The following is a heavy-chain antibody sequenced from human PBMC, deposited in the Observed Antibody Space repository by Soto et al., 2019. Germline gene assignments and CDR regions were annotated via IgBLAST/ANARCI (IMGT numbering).Heavy chain of an antibody. CDR3: AREMKYQLLPIAFDI. D-gene: IGHD2-2*01. Sequence: QVQLQESGPGLVQPAQTLSLTCTVSGGSVSRGGYYWSWIRQRPGKGMEWIGYIYYSGSTYYNPSLKSRVTISVDTSKNQFSLKLSSVTAADTAVYYCAREMKYQLLPIAFDIWGQGTMVTVSS. J-gene: IGHJ3*02. CDR2: IYYSGST. CDR1: GGSVSRGGYY. V-gene: IGHV4-31*03.